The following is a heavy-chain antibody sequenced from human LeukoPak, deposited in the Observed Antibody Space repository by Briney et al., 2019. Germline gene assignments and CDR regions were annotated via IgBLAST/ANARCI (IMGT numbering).Heavy chain of an antibody. V-gene: IGHV3-7*01. Sequence: GGPLKLPCKVLDSPFGEFGMSGAPRAQGKGLEWVANINQDGSEKYYVDSVKGRFTMSRDNAKNLLYLQMNSLRAEDKAVYYCARGRSSVDYWGQGTLVTVSS. CDR3: ARGRSSVDY. J-gene: IGHJ4*02. CDR2: INQDGSEK. D-gene: IGHD6-19*01. CDR1: DSPFGEFG.